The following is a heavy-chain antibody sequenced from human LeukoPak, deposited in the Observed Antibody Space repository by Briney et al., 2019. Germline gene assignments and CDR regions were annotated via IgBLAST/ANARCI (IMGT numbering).Heavy chain of an antibody. V-gene: IGHV4-30-4*08. Sequence: SQTLSLTCTVSGGSISSGDYYWSWTRQPPGTGLEWIGYIYYSGSTYYNPSLKSRVTISVDTSKNQFSLKLSSVTAADTAVYYCARVRDGGYVNYWGQGTLVTVSS. J-gene: IGHJ4*02. CDR2: IYYSGST. CDR1: GGSISSGDYY. D-gene: IGHD2-15*01. CDR3: ARVRDGGYVNY.